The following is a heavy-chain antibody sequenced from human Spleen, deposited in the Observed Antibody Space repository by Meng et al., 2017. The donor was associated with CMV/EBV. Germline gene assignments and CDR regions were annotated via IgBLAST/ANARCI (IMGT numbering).Heavy chain of an antibody. J-gene: IGHJ4*02. CDR1: GDSIGSNDYY. Sequence: SETLSLTCTVSGDSIGSNDYYWSWIRQPPGKGLEWIGSIYYSGSTYYNPSLKSRVTISVDTSKNQFSLNLSSVIAADTAVYYCARLYSGSYSDYFDYWGQGTLVTVSS. D-gene: IGHD1-26*01. V-gene: IGHV4-39*01. CDR2: IYYSGST. CDR3: ARLYSGSYSDYFDY.